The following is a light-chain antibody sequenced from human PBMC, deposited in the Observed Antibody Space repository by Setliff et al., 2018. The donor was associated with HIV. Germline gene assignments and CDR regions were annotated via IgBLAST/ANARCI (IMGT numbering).Light chain of an antibody. J-gene: IGLJ2*01. CDR1: SNDVGRYKY. Sequence: QSALTQPRSVSGSPGQSVTISCTGSSNDVGRYKYVSWYQQRPGKAPKTMIYEVTKRPSGVPDRFSGSRSGNTASLTISGLQAEDEADYYCCTYAGTSSLIFGGRTKVTVL. CDR3: CTYAGTSSLI. CDR2: EVT. V-gene: IGLV2-11*01.